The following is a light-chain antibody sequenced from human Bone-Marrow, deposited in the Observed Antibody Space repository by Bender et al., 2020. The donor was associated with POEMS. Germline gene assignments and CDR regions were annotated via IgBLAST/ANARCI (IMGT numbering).Light chain of an antibody. Sequence: QSALTQPASVSAYPGQSITISCTGTSSDVGGYNYVSWYQQHPGKAPKLMIYDVSNRPSGVSNRFSGSKSGNTASLTISGLQAEDEGDYYCQSYDNSLGGWVFGGGTKLTVL. CDR3: QSYDNSLGGWV. CDR2: DVS. V-gene: IGLV2-14*03. J-gene: IGLJ3*02. CDR1: SSDVGGYNY.